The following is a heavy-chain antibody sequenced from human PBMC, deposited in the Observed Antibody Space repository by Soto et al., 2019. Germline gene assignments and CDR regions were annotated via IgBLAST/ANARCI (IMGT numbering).Heavy chain of an antibody. J-gene: IGHJ6*02. Sequence: QVLLVQSSAEVKKPGSSVKVSCKASGGTFTSTAFSWVRQAPGQGLEWMGGIIPVLGTPNYAQKFQARLTVTHEAATTTVNMELSSLRSDDTAVYYCASSAALNLFRNYYGLNVWGQGTTVTVSS. V-gene: IGHV1-69*01. CDR2: IIPVLGTP. CDR1: GGTFTSTA. CDR3: ASSAALNLFRNYYGLNV. D-gene: IGHD2-2*01.